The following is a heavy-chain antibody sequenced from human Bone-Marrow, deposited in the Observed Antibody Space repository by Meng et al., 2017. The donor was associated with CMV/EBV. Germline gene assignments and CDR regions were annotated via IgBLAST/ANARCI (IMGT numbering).Heavy chain of an antibody. V-gene: IGHV1-46*01. D-gene: IGHD1-26*01. J-gene: IGHJ4*02. CDR3: ARIRYSGSYWGSYYFDY. CDR2: INPSGGST. CDR1: STFTNYY. Sequence: STFTNYYMHWVRQAPGQGLEWMGIINPSGGSTSYAQKFQGRVTMTRDTSTSTVYMELSSLRSEDTAVYYCARIRYSGSYWGSYYFDYWGQGTLVTVSS.